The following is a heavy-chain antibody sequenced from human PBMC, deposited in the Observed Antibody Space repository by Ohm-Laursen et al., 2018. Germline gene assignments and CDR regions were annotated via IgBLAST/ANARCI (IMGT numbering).Heavy chain of an antibody. Sequence: SLRLSCAASGFTFSSYSMNWVRQAPGKGLEWVSAISGSGGSTYYADSVKGRFTISRDNSKNTLYLQMNSLRAEDTAVYYCAKDRYGVVVVSWGQGTLVTVSS. CDR3: AKDRYGVVVVS. CDR1: GFTFSSYS. J-gene: IGHJ4*02. V-gene: IGHV3-23*01. D-gene: IGHD3-22*01. CDR2: ISGSGGST.